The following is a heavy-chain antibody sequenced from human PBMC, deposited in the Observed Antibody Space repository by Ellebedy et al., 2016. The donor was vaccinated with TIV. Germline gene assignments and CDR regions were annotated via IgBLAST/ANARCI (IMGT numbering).Heavy chain of an antibody. D-gene: IGHD2-2*01. Sequence: GGSLRLSCAASGFSFSSYTMIWVRQAPVKGLEWVSSIDSSAKFIYYADSVKGRFTISRDSAKNSLYLQMNSLRAEDTAVYYCARESPAATSYFDYWGQGTLVTVSS. CDR1: GFSFSSYT. J-gene: IGHJ4*02. CDR3: ARESPAATSYFDY. V-gene: IGHV3-21*01. CDR2: IDSSAKFI.